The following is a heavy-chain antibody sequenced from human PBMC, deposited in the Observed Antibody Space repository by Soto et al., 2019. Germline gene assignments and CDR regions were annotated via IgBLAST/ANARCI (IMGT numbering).Heavy chain of an antibody. V-gene: IGHV1-69*06. Sequence: QVQLVQSGAEVKKPGSSVKVSCKASGGSFSSYPISWVRQAPGQGLEWMGGTNANLGTGNYAQKFQGRLTITTDRSTTTAYWELSALRSEDTAVYYCARRDSRGYFRYFDNWGQGTLVTVSS. J-gene: IGHJ4*02. CDR3: ARRDSRGYFRYFDN. CDR1: GGSFSSYP. CDR2: TNANLGTG. D-gene: IGHD5-18*01.